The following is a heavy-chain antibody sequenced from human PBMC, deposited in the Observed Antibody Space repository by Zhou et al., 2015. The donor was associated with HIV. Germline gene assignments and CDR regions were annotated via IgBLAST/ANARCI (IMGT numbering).Heavy chain of an antibody. J-gene: IGHJ2*01. Sequence: QVQLVQSGAEVKKPGASVKVSCKASGYTFTSYYMHWVRQAPGQGLEWMGIINPSGGSTSYAQKFQGRVTMTRDTSTSTVYMELSSLRSEDTAVYYCARDIGFGELLSSYWYFDLWGRGTLVTVSS. CDR3: ARDIGFGELLSSYWYFDL. V-gene: IGHV1-46*01. CDR1: GYTFTSYY. D-gene: IGHD3-10*01. CDR2: INPSGGST.